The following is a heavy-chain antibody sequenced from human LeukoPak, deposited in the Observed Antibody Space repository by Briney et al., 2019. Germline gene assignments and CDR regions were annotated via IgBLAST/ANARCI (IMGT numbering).Heavy chain of an antibody. CDR2: ISGSGGST. D-gene: IGHD1-26*01. V-gene: IGHV3-23*01. Sequence: PGGSLRLSCAASGFTFSSYAMSWVRQAPGKGLEWVSAISGSGGSTYYADSVKGRFTISRDNSKNTLYLQMNSLSAEDTAVYYCAKDHHQWELLIFLDYWGQGTLVTVSS. J-gene: IGHJ4*02. CDR1: GFTFSSYA. CDR3: AKDHHQWELLIFLDY.